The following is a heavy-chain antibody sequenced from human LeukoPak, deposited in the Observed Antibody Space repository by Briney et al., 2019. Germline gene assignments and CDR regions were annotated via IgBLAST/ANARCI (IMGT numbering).Heavy chain of an antibody. J-gene: IGHJ4*02. Sequence: GGSLRLSCVASGLTFTTYAMNWVRQAPGKGLEWVSAISGGGGTTYYADSVKGRFTISRDNSKNTLFLQMNSLRAEDTAVYYCARGDGYNFFDYWGQGTLVTVSS. CDR2: ISGGGGTT. CDR1: GLTFTTYA. D-gene: IGHD5-24*01. CDR3: ARGDGYNFFDY. V-gene: IGHV3-23*01.